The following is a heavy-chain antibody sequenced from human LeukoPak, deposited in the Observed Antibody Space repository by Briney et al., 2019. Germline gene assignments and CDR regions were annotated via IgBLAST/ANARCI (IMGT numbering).Heavy chain of an antibody. J-gene: IGHJ4*02. Sequence: GGSLRLSCAASGLTFRTHWMNWVRQAPGKGLEWVAVISYDGSNKYYADSVKGRFTISRDNSKNTLYLQMNSLRAEDTAVYYCAKEYSSSWYYDYWGQGTLVTVSS. CDR1: GLTFRTHW. CDR2: ISYDGSNK. V-gene: IGHV3-30*18. D-gene: IGHD6-13*01. CDR3: AKEYSSSWYYDY.